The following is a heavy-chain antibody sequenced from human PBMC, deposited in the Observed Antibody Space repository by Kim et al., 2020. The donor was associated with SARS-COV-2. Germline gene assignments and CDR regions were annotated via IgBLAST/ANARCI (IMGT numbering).Heavy chain of an antibody. CDR2: IYSGGST. J-gene: IGHJ6*03. D-gene: IGHD4-17*01. CDR3: ARSRNYGDYYYYMDV. Sequence: GGSLRLSCAASGFTVSSKYMSWVRQAPGKGLEWVSVIYSGGSTYYADSVKGRFIISRDNSKNTLYLQMNSLRAEDTAVYYCARSRNYGDYYYYMDVWGKGTTVTVSS. V-gene: IGHV3-66*01. CDR1: GFTVSSKY.